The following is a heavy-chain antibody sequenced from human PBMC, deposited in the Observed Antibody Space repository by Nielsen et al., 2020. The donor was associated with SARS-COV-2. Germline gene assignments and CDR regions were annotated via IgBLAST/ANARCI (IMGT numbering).Heavy chain of an antibody. CDR2: IYYSGST. Sequence: SETLSLTCTVSGGSIGSGGYYWSWIRQHPGKGLEWIGYIYYSGSTYYNPSLKSRVTISVDTSKNQFSLKLSSVTAADTAVYYCARDGGETTSLDYWGQGTLVTVSS. D-gene: IGHD4-17*01. CDR1: GGSIGSGGYY. J-gene: IGHJ4*02. CDR3: ARDGGETTSLDY. V-gene: IGHV4-31*03.